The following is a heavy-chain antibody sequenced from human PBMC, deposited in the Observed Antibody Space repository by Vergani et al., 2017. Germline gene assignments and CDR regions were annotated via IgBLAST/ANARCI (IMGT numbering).Heavy chain of an antibody. V-gene: IGHV4-38-2*02. CDR1: GHSITSGYF. CDR3: ARVDGSGYYSDY. CDR2: VYHSGTT. Sequence: QVQLQESGPGLVKPSETLSLTCTVSGHSITSGYFWGWIRQPPGKGLEWIGGVYHSGTTYYNPSLKSRVTISVDTSKNQFSLRLSSVTAADTAVYYCARVDGSGYYSDYWGQGTLVTVSS. J-gene: IGHJ4*02. D-gene: IGHD3-22*01.